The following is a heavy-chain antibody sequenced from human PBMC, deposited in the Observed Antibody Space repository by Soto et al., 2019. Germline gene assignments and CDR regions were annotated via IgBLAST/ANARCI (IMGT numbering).Heavy chain of an antibody. J-gene: IGHJ4*02. D-gene: IGHD3-22*01. V-gene: IGHV4-39*01. CDR3: ARLYYDSSGYDYDY. Sequence: QLQLQESGPGLVKPSETLSLTCTVSGGSISSSSYYWGWIRQPPGKGLEWIGSIYYSGSTYYNPSLKSRVTISVDTSKNQFSLKLSSVTAADTAVYYCARLYYDSSGYDYDYWGQGTLVTVSS. CDR2: IYYSGST. CDR1: GGSISSSSYY.